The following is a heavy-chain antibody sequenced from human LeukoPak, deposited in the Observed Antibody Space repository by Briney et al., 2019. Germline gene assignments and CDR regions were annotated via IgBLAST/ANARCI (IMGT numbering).Heavy chain of an antibody. CDR3: ARSVEGYCSGGSCYSYYYYMDV. J-gene: IGHJ6*03. V-gene: IGHV4-61*01. D-gene: IGHD2-15*01. Sequence: SETLSLTCTVSGGSISSGTYYWSWIRQPPGKGLEWIGYIYYSGSTNYNPSLKSRVTISVDTSKNQFSLKLSSVTAADTAVYYCARSVEGYCSGGSCYSYYYYMDVWGKGTTVTVSS. CDR2: IYYSGST. CDR1: GGSISSGTYY.